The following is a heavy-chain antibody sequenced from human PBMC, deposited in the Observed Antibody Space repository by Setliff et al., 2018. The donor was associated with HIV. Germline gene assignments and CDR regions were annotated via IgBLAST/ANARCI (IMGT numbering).Heavy chain of an antibody. V-gene: IGHV1-69*05. Sequence: VASVKVSCKASGGTFSSYAISWVRQAPGQGLEWMGGIIPIFGTANYAQKFQGRVTITTDESTSTAYMELTSLRAEDTAVYYCARDLRWYDSSGSHDAFDIWGQGTMVTVSS. J-gene: IGHJ3*02. CDR3: ARDLRWYDSSGSHDAFDI. CDR2: IIPIFGTA. D-gene: IGHD3-22*01. CDR1: GGTFSSYA.